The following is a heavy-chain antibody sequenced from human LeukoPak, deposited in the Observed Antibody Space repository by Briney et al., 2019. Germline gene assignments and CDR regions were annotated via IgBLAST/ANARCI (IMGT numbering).Heavy chain of an antibody. CDR2: ISSSGSTI. J-gene: IGHJ4*02. V-gene: IGHV3-48*04. CDR3: ARFTYYDSSGYYTYYFDY. CDR1: GFTFTSFW. D-gene: IGHD3-22*01. Sequence: GGSLRLSCEASGFTFTSFWMNWVRQAPGKGLEWVSYISSSGSTIYYADSVKGRFTISRDNAKNSLYLQMNSLRAEDTAVYYCARFTYYDSSGYYTYYFDYWGQGTLVSVSS.